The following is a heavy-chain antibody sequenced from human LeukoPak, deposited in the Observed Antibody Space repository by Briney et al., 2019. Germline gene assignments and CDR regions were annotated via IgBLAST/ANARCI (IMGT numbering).Heavy chain of an antibody. CDR1: GFTFSSYG. CDR2: VWYGGSNK. Sequence: GGSLRLSCAASGFTFSSYGMHWVRQAPGKGLEWVAVVWYGGSNKYYADSAKGRFTISRDNSKNTLYLQMNSLRVEDTAVYYCARGGGLGSSWYAFDFWGQGTLVTVSS. D-gene: IGHD6-13*01. CDR3: ARGGGLGSSWYAFDF. V-gene: IGHV3-33*01. J-gene: IGHJ4*02.